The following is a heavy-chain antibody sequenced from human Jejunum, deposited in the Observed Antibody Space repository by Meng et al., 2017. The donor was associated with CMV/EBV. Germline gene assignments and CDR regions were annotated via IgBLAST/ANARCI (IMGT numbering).Heavy chain of an antibody. CDR1: GFDLTNYE. D-gene: IGHD3-3*01. CDR3: ARVATLSTIPWFDP. J-gene: IGHJ5*02. CDR2: ISSSGEII. V-gene: IGHV3-48*03. Sequence: SGFDLTNYEMSWVRQAPGRGLEWVSYISSSGEIIYYADSVRGRFTISRDNANSLYLQMNSLRVEDTAVYYCARVATLSTIPWFDPWGQGTLVTVSS.